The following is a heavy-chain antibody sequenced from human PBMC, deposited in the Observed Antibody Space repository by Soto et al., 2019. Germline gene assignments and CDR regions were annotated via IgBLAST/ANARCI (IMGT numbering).Heavy chain of an antibody. CDR2: ISSSSSYI. CDR3: ARDRGARIVVVPDYHD. V-gene: IGHV3-21*01. J-gene: IGHJ4*02. CDR1: EFHISSYS. D-gene: IGHD3-22*01. Sequence: GVPRSLSCTASEFHISSYSMNWISHATGKGLEWVSSISSSSSYIYYADSVKGRFTISRDNAKNSLYLQMNSLRAEDTAVYDGARDRGARIVVVPDYHDWGQGTLVPVS.